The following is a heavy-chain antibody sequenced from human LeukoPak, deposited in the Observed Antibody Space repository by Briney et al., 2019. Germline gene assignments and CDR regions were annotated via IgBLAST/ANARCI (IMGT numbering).Heavy chain of an antibody. Sequence: GGSLRLSCAASGFTLSNYAMHWVRQAPGKGLEWVAVLWYDGNKQYYVGSVKGRFTISRDNSKNTLDLQMNSLRAEDTAVYYCARDDYSDAFDIWGQGTMVTVSS. J-gene: IGHJ3*02. V-gene: IGHV3-33*01. CDR2: LWYDGNKQ. CDR3: ARDDYSDAFDI. CDR1: GFTLSNYA. D-gene: IGHD4-11*01.